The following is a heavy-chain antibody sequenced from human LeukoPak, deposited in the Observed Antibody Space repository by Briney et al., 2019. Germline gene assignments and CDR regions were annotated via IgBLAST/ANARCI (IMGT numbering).Heavy chain of an antibody. Sequence: GASVTVSCKPSGYTFTSYYIHWVRQAPGQGLEGMGIINPSGGSTSYAQKFQGRVTMTRDTSTSTVYMELSSLRSEDTAVYYCARGSGEQQLVFYWGQGTLVTVSS. CDR2: INPSGGST. CDR1: GYTFTSYY. V-gene: IGHV1-46*01. D-gene: IGHD6-13*01. J-gene: IGHJ4*02. CDR3: ARGSGEQQLVFY.